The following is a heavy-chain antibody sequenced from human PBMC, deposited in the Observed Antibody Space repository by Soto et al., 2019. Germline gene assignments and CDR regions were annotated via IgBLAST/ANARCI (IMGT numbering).Heavy chain of an antibody. CDR1: GYTFTSYG. V-gene: IGHV1-18*04. Sequence: GASVKVSCKASGYTFTSYGISWVRQAPGQRLEWVGWINTFKGNTDYAQRLQGRVTMTTDTSTTTACMELKNLRFDDTAVYYCARSLRIAVANTGYFDYCGQGILVTVSS. D-gene: IGHD6-19*01. CDR2: INTFKGNT. J-gene: IGHJ4*02. CDR3: ARSLRIAVANTGYFDY.